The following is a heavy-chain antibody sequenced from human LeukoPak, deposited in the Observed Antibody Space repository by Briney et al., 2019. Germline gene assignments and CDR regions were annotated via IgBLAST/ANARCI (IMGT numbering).Heavy chain of an antibody. CDR1: GFTFSRYW. CDR3: ARGDSSGYLFEY. V-gene: IGHV3-66*01. J-gene: IGHJ4*02. Sequence: GGSLRLSCAASGFTFSRYWMSWVRQGPGRGLEWVSVIYSDGTTYYADPVKGRFTISRDDSKNTLYLQMNSLRVEDTAVYYCARGDSSGYLFEYWGQGTLVTVSS. CDR2: IYSDGTT. D-gene: IGHD3-22*01.